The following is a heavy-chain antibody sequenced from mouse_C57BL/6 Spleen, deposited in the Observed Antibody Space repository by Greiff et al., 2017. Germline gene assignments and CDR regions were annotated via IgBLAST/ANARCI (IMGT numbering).Heavy chain of an antibody. D-gene: IGHD2-4*01. CDR1: GFTFSSYA. V-gene: IGHV5S21*01. J-gene: IGHJ4*01. CDR2: ISSGGDYI. CDR3: TRGCYDYDEGPYAMDY. Sequence: EVMLVESGEGLVKPGGSLKLSCAASGFTFSSYAMSWFRQTPEKRLEWVAYISSGGDYIYYADTVKGRFTISRDNARNTLYLQMSSLKSEDTAMYYGTRGCYDYDEGPYAMDYWGQGTSVTVSS.